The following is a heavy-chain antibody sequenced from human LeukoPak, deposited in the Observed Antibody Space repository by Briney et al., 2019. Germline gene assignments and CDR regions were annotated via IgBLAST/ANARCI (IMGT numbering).Heavy chain of an antibody. J-gene: IGHJ4*02. V-gene: IGHV4-38-2*02. Sequence: SETLSLTCGVSGHSISSGYFWGWIRQPPGKGLEWIGSIYHSGSTYYNPSLKSRVTISVDTSKNQFSLKVSSVTAADTAVYYCTRDLPYSSGWYVGNWGQGTLVTVSS. CDR1: GHSISSGYF. CDR3: TRDLPYSSGWYVGN. CDR2: IYHSGST. D-gene: IGHD6-19*01.